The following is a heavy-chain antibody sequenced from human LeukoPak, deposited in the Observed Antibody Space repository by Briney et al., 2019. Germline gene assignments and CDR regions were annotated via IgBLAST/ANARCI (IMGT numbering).Heavy chain of an antibody. D-gene: IGHD4-17*01. Sequence: PGGSLRLSCAAPRFTFDDYAMPWVRQPPGRGLEWVSGISWNSGSIGYADSVKGRFTISRDNAKNSLYLQMNSLRAEDTALYYCAKDWAATVRGTDYWGQGTLVTVSP. CDR2: ISWNSGSI. CDR1: RFTFDDYA. CDR3: AKDWAATVRGTDY. V-gene: IGHV3-9*01. J-gene: IGHJ4*02.